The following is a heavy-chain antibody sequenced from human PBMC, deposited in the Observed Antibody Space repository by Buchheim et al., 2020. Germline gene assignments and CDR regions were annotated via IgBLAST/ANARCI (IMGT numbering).Heavy chain of an antibody. D-gene: IGHD6-13*01. CDR3: ARFIAAAGTASFYYYYGMDV. CDR2: IKQDGSEK. V-gene: IGHV3-7*03. Sequence: EVQLVESGGGLVQPGGSLRLSCAASGFTFSSYWMSWVRQAPGKGLEWVANIKQDGSEKYYVDSVKGRFTISRDNAKNSLYLQMNSLRAEDTAVYYCARFIAAAGTASFYYYYGMDVWGQGTT. CDR1: GFTFSSYW. J-gene: IGHJ6*02.